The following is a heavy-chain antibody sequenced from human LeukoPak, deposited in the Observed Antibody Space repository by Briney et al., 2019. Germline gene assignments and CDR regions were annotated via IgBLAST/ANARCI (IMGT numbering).Heavy chain of an antibody. CDR1: EFIFSNYD. CDR3: ARADVLLLLDY. V-gene: IGHV3-48*03. J-gene: IGHJ4*02. CDR2: ISASGRTS. D-gene: IGHD3-22*01. Sequence: QPGGSLRLSCAASEFIFSNYDMNWVRQAPRKGLEWVAHISASGRTSYYADAVKGRFTISRDNAKNSLYLQMNSLRAEDTALYYCARADVLLLLDYWGQGTLVTVSS.